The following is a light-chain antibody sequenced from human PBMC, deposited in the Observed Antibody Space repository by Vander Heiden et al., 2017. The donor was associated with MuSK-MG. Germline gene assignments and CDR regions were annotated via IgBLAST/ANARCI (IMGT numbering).Light chain of an antibody. CDR2: GAS. Sequence: ERVITQSPATLSVSPGERANLPCRASQSVGSNLALYQQKPRQAPRLLIYGASTRAAGIPDRFSSSGSRTEFTLTINSLQSEDFAVYYCQQYNNWLTFGGGTKVEI. V-gene: IGKV3D-15*01. J-gene: IGKJ4*01. CDR1: QSVGSN. CDR3: QQYNNWLT.